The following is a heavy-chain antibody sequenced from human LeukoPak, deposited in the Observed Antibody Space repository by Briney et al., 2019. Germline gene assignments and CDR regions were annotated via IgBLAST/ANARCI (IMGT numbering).Heavy chain of an antibody. J-gene: IGHJ3*01. Sequence: GGSLRLSCAASGFTFGNSWVHWVRQAPGKGLVWVSLLNADGSTTTYADSVKGRFTISRDNARNTLSPQMNSLTIEDTAVYYCVVVVEPPDSDGFDVWGQGTMITVSS. CDR1: GFTFGNSW. CDR2: LNADGSTT. CDR3: VVVVEPPDSDGFDV. D-gene: IGHD1-14*01. V-gene: IGHV3-74*01.